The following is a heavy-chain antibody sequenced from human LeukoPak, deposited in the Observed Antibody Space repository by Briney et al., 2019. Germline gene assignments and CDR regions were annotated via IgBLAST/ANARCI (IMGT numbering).Heavy chain of an antibody. CDR2: IYHSGST. D-gene: IGHD6-13*01. CDR3: ARRSSSWDGEDFDY. CDR1: GFTFSSYAM. Sequence: GSLRLSCAASGFTFSSYAMSWVRQAPGKGLEWIGEIYHSGSTNYNPSLKSRVTISVDKSKNQFSLKLSSVTAADTAVYCCARRSSSWDGEDFDYWGQGTLVTVAS. V-gene: IGHV4-4*01. J-gene: IGHJ4*02.